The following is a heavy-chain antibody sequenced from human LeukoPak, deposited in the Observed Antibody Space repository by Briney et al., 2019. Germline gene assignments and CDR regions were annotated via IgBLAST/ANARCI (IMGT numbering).Heavy chain of an antibody. D-gene: IGHD3-3*01. CDR2: ISDGGGST. CDR3: AKGGGPITIFGVVIYTNYYYGMDV. J-gene: IGHJ6*02. Sequence: GGSLRLSCAASGFTFSNYAMSWVRQAPGKGQEWVSGISDGGGSTDYADSVKGRFTISRDNSKNTLYLQMNSLRAEDTAVYYCAKGGGPITIFGVVIYTNYYYGMDVWGQGTTVTVSS. CDR1: GFTFSNYA. V-gene: IGHV3-23*01.